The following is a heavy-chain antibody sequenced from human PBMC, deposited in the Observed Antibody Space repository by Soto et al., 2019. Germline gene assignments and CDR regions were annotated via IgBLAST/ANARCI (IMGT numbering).Heavy chain of an antibody. V-gene: IGHV3-53*01. Sequence: EVQVVESGGGLIQPGGSLRLSCAASGFSVSSHYMNWVRQAPGKGLEWVSILYRDGSTSYADSVKGRFTISRDNYKNILYLQMNNLRAEDTALYYCARGSGSLYYFHYWGQGTLVTVSS. CDR3: ARGSGSLYYFHY. CDR2: LYRDGST. J-gene: IGHJ4*02. D-gene: IGHD6-19*01. CDR1: GFSVSSHY.